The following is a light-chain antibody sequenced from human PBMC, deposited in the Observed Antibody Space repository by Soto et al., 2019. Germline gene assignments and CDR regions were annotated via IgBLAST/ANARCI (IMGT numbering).Light chain of an antibody. CDR1: SSNIGADYD. J-gene: IGLJ1*01. Sequence: QSVLTQPPSVSGAPGQRVTISCTGSSSNIGADYDVHWYQQLPGTAPKLLIYGNNNRPSGVPDRFSASKSGTSASLAITGLQAEDEADYYGQSYDLSLSGSCVFGTGTKVTVL. CDR3: QSYDLSLSGSCV. V-gene: IGLV1-40*01. CDR2: GNN.